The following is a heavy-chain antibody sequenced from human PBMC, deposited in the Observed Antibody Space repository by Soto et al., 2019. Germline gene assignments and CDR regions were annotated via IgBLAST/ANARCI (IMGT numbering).Heavy chain of an antibody. D-gene: IGHD3-3*01. CDR2: INSDGSST. V-gene: IGHV3-74*01. CDR3: ARVNDFWSGYWY. CDR1: GFTFSSYW. Sequence: GGSLRLSCAASGFTFSSYWMHWVRQAPGKGLVWVSRINSDGSSTSYADSVKGRFTISRDNAKNTLYLQMNSLRAEDTAVYYCARVNDFWSGYWYWGQGTLVIVSS. J-gene: IGHJ4*02.